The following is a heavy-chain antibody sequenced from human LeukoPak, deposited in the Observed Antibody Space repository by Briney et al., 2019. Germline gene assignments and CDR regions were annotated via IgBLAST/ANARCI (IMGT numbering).Heavy chain of an antibody. CDR3: ARCGPSCYTLPFDY. CDR1: GGSISSGGYY. V-gene: IGHV4-30-2*01. D-gene: IGHD2-2*02. Sequence: SQTLSLTCTVSGGSISSGGYYWSWIRQPPGKGLEWIGYISHSGSTYYNPSLKSRVTISVDRSKNQFPLKLSSVTAADTAVYYCARCGPSCYTLPFDYWGQGTLVTVSS. J-gene: IGHJ4*02. CDR2: ISHSGST.